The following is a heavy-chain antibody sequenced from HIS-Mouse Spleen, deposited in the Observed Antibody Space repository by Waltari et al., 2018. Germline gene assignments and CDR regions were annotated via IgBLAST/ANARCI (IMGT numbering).Heavy chain of an antibody. CDR3: AREIPYSSSWYDWYFDL. V-gene: IGHV4-39*07. CDR1: GCPISSSSYY. CDR2: IYYSGST. J-gene: IGHJ2*01. D-gene: IGHD6-13*01. Sequence: QLQLQESGPVLVKPSETLSLTCTVSGCPISSSSYYCGWIRQPPGKGLEWIGSIYYSGSTYYNPSLKSRVTISVDTSKNQFSLKLSYVTAADTAVYYCAREIPYSSSWYDWYFDLWGRGTLVTVSS.